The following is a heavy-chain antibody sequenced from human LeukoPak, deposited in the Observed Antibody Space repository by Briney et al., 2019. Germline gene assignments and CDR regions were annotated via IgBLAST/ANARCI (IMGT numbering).Heavy chain of an antibody. Sequence: PGGSLRLSCAASGFTFSSYAMHWVRQAPGKGLEWVAVISYDGSNKYYADSVKRRFPISRDNSKNTLYLQMNSLRAEDTAVYYCARGRGYYDYWGQGTLVTVSS. CDR1: GFTFSSYA. D-gene: IGHD3-22*01. CDR2: ISYDGSNK. J-gene: IGHJ4*02. CDR3: ARGRGYYDY. V-gene: IGHV3-30*04.